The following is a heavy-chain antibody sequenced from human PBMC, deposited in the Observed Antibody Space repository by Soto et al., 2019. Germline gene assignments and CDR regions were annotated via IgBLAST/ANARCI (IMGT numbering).Heavy chain of an antibody. J-gene: IGHJ5*02. Sequence: PGGSLRLSCAASGFTFSSYAMSWVRQAPGKGLEWVSAISGSGGSTYYADSVKGRFTISRDNSKNTLYLQMNSLRAEDTAVYYCAKAYGSGSSIESWFDPWGQGTLVTVSS. CDR1: GFTFSSYA. CDR3: AKAYGSGSSIESWFDP. D-gene: IGHD3-10*01. V-gene: IGHV3-23*01. CDR2: ISGSGGST.